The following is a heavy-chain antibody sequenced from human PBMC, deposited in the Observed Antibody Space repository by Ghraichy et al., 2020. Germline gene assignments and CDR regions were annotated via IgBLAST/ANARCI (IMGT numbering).Heavy chain of an antibody. CDR1: GFTFSSYS. D-gene: IGHD3-16*02. Sequence: LSLTYAASGFTFSSYSINWVRQAPGKGLEWVSSISGDSVYIYYADSVKGRFTISRDNAKNSLYLQMNSLRAEDTAVYYCARDSTFGGIISHFDYWGQGTLVTVSS. J-gene: IGHJ4*02. CDR3: ARDSTFGGIISHFDY. V-gene: IGHV3-21*01. CDR2: ISGDSVYI.